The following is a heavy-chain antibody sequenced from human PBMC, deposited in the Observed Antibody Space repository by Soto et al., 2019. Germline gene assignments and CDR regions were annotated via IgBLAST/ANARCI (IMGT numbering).Heavy chain of an antibody. J-gene: IGHJ5*02. V-gene: IGHV2-26*01. D-gene: IGHD6-19*01. CDR2: IDSSGEK. Sequence: QVTLKESGPVLVKPTETLTLRCTVSGLSITDSEMGVSWIRQPPGQPLEWLAHIDSSGEKSYRTFLKSRLAICKDTSKSRIVLPRTTMDPADTATYYCARRHLAVAVCPWFDPWGQVIPVTVSS. CDR3: ARRHLAVAVCPWFDP. CDR1: GLSITDSEMG.